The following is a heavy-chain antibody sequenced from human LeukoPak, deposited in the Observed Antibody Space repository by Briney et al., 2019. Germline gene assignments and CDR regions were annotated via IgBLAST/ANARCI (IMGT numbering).Heavy chain of an antibody. CDR2: IIPIFGTA. Sequence: ASVKVSCKASGYTFTSYAISWVRQAPGQGLEWMGGIIPIFGTANCAQKFQGRVTITADKSTSTAYMELSSLRSEDTAVYYCARTSVSGSGFLLGVWGQGTMVTVSS. CDR1: GYTFTSYA. CDR3: ARTSVSGSGFLLGV. D-gene: IGHD3-10*01. V-gene: IGHV1-69*06. J-gene: IGHJ3*01.